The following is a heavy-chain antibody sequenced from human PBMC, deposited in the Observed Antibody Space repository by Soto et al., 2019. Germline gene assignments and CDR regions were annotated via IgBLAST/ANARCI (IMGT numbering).Heavy chain of an antibody. CDR1: GGSISGYY. Sequence: QVQLQESGPGLVKPSGTLSLTCSVSGGSISGYYWSWIRQPPGEGLEWIGYIHYTGSTNYNPSLKNRVTISVDTSNNHFSLTLTSVTAADTAMYYCARGLPYSTSALWFDPWGQGTLVTVSS. J-gene: IGHJ5*02. D-gene: IGHD6-13*01. CDR3: ARGLPYSTSALWFDP. CDR2: IHYTGST. V-gene: IGHV4-59*01.